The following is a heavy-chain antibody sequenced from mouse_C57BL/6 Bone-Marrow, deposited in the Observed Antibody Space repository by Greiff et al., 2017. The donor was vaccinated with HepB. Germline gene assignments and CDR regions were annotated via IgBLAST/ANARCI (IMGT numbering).Heavy chain of an antibody. Sequence: EVKLVESGGGLVKPGGSLKLSCAASGFTFSSYAMSWVRQTPEKRLEWVATISDGGSYTYYPDNVKGRFTISRDNAKNNLYLQMSHLKSEDTAMYYCARDRPAVDYWGQGTTLTVSS. D-gene: IGHD3-1*01. CDR1: GFTFSSYA. CDR2: ISDGGSYT. J-gene: IGHJ2*01. V-gene: IGHV5-4*01. CDR3: ARDRPAVDY.